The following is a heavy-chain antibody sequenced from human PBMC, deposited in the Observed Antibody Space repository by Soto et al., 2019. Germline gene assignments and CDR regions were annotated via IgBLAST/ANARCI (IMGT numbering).Heavy chain of an antibody. V-gene: IGHV3-11*01. D-gene: IGHD5-12*01. J-gene: IGHJ4*02. Sequence: QVQLVESGGGLVKPGGSLRLSCAASGFTFSDYYMSWIRQAPGKGLEWVSYIVASGSSIYYADSVKGRFTISRDNAKNSRYLQMNSLRAEDTAVYYCARGGQYSGYKMSYFDYWGQGTLVTVSS. CDR1: GFTFSDYY. CDR2: IVASGSSI. CDR3: ARGGQYSGYKMSYFDY.